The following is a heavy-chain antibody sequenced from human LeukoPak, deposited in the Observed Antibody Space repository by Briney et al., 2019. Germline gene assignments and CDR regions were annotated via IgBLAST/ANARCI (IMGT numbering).Heavy chain of an antibody. CDR2: INHSGST. V-gene: IGHV4-34*01. CDR3: ARGGYYDSSGYYLPFDY. D-gene: IGHD3-22*01. J-gene: IGHJ4*02. Sequence: SETLSLTCAVYGGSFSGYYWSWIRQPPGKGLEWIGEINHSGSTNYNPSLKSRVTISVDTSKNQFSLKLSSVTAADTAVYYCARGGYYDSSGYYLPFDYWGQGTLVTVSS. CDR1: GGSFSGYY.